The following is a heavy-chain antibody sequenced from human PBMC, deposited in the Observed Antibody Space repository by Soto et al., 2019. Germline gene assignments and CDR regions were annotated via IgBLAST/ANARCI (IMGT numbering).Heavy chain of an antibody. V-gene: IGHV1-69*01. CDR1: GGTFSSYA. CDR2: IIPIFGTA. D-gene: IGHD3-10*01. Sequence: QVQLVQSGAEVKKPGSSVKVSCKASGGTFSSYAISWVRQAPGQGLEWMGGIIPIFGTANYAQKFQGRVTITADESTSTAYVELSSLRSEETAVYYCAREGSGSGDDYWGQGTLVTVSS. CDR3: AREGSGSGDDY. J-gene: IGHJ4*02.